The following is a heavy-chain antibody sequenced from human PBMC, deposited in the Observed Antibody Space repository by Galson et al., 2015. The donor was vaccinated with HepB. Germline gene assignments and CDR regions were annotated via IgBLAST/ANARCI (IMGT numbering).Heavy chain of an antibody. CDR3: ARVPIAPRHWFDP. V-gene: IGHV4-31*11. CDR2: IHPSGST. J-gene: IGHJ5*02. CDR1: GGPIRSVTYY. Sequence: TLSLTCAVSGGPIRSVTYYWSWIRQHPGKGLEYIGYIHPSGSTYYSPSLKSRVTISVDTSKDQFSLELSSVTAADTAVYYCARVPIAPRHWFDPWGQGTLVTVSS. D-gene: IGHD6-6*01.